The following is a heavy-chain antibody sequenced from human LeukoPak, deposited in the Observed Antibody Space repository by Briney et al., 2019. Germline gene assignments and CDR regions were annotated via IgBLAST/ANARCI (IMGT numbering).Heavy chain of an antibody. V-gene: IGHV1-8*02. J-gene: IGHJ4*02. CDR1: GYPFSSYD. CDR2: MNPNSANT. Sequence: ASVKVSCKTSGYPFSSYDINWVRQATGQGLEWMGWMNPNSANTGYAQNFQGRVTMTRNTSISTAYMELSSLRPEDTAVYYCARVELYSGSYLGTIWGQGTLVTVSS. D-gene: IGHD1-26*01. CDR3: ARVELYSGSYLGTI.